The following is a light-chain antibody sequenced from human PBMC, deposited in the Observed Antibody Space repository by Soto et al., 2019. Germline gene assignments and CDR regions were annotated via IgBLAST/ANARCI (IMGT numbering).Light chain of an antibody. CDR3: TSYSSTSFYV. J-gene: IGLJ1*01. CDR2: GNT. V-gene: IGLV1-40*01. Sequence: QAVVTQPPSVSGAPGQRVTISCTGSSSNIGAIYDVQWYQQLPGAAPKLLIYGNTNRPSGVPDRFSGSKSGTSASLAITGLQAEDEADYYCTSYSSTSFYVFGPGTKLTVL. CDR1: SSNIGAIYD.